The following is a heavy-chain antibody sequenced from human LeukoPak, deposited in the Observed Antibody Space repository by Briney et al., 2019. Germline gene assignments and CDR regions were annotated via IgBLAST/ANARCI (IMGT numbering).Heavy chain of an antibody. D-gene: IGHD6-19*01. CDR1: GGTFSSYA. V-gene: IGHV1-69*04. CDR2: IIPILGIA. CDR3: AKDMMSVAETGNWFDP. J-gene: IGHJ5*02. Sequence: SVKVSCKASGGTFSSYAISWVRQAPGQGLEWMGRIIPILGIANYAQKFQGRVTITADKSTSTAYMELSSLRAEDTALYYCAKDMMSVAETGNWFDPWGQGTLVTVSS.